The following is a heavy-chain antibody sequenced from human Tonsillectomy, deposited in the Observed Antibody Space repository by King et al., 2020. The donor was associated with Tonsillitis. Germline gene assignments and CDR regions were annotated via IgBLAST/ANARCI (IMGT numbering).Heavy chain of an antibody. CDR2: INWNGGST. CDR3: AREGAFYDYYYMDG. V-gene: IGHV3-20*01. D-gene: IGHD1-26*01. Sequence: VQLVESGGGVVRPGGSLRLSCAASGFSFDDYGMSWVRQAPGKGPEWVSGINWNGGSTGYADSVKGRFPISRDNAKNSLYLQMNSLRAEDTALYHCAREGAFYDYYYMDGWGKGSTVTASS. CDR1: GFSFDDYG. J-gene: IGHJ6*03.